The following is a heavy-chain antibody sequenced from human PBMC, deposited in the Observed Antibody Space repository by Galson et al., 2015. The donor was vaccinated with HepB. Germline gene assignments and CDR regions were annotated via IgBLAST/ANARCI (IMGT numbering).Heavy chain of an antibody. CDR2: TWYDGTDK. V-gene: IGHV3-33*06. J-gene: IGHJ4*02. CDR3: VKDRGMGSAWHVLEH. CDR1: GFNFGSYG. D-gene: IGHD3-10*02. Sequence: SLRLSCAASGFNFGSYGMHWVRQAPGKGREWVAVTWYDGTDKKYAESVKGRFTISRDNSKNTLYLQMNSVRVEDTAVYYCVKDRGMGSAWHVLEHWGQGALVTVSS.